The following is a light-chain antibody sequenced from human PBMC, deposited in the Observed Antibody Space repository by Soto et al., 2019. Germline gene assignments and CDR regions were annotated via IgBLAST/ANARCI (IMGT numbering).Light chain of an antibody. CDR1: QSVSSNY. CDR3: QQYATSWT. Sequence: IVLTQSPGTLSLSPGERATLSCRASQSVSSNYLAWYQQRPGQAPRLLIYGTSSRATGIPDRFSGSGSGTDFTLTISRLEPEDFAVYYCQQYATSWTFGQGTKVDIK. V-gene: IGKV3-20*01. CDR2: GTS. J-gene: IGKJ1*01.